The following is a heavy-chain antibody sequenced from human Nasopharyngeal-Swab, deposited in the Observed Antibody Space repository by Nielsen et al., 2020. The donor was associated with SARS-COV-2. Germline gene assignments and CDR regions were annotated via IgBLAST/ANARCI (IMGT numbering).Heavy chain of an antibody. CDR1: GGSISSYY. V-gene: IGHV4-59*01. CDR2: IYYSGST. Sequence: SETLSLTCTVSGGSISSYYWSWIRQPPGKGLEWIGYIYYSGSTNYNPSLKSRVTISVDTSKNRFSLKLSSVTAADTAVYYCARGGGLGYYDFWSGYSQTSDAFDIWGQGTMVTVSS. J-gene: IGHJ3*02. D-gene: IGHD3-3*01. CDR3: ARGGGLGYYDFWSGYSQTSDAFDI.